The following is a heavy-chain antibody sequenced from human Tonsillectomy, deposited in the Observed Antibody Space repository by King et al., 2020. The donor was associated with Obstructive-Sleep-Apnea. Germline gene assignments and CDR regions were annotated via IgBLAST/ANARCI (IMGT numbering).Heavy chain of an antibody. CDR1: GFTFDDYA. CDR2: ISWNSGSI. D-gene: IGHD2-2*01. CDR3: AKERGYCSSTCCFNYYGMDV. J-gene: IGHJ6*02. V-gene: IGHV3-9*01. Sequence: VQLVESGGGLVQPGRSLRLSCAASGFTFDDYAMHWVRQAPGKGLEWVSGISWNSGSIGYADSVKGRFTISRDNAKNSLYLQMNSLRAEDTALYYCAKERGYCSSTCCFNYYGMDVWGQGTTVTVSS.